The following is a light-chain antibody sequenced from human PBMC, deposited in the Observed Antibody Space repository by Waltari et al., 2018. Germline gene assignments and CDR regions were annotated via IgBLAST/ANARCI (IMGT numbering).Light chain of an antibody. Sequence: DIQMTQSPSSLSASVGDRVTITCRASQDIHSYLAWYQLKPGKAPKYLIFVASSLQSGASSRFSGSESGTDFTLTISSLQPDDVATYYCQQYDAYPWTFGQGTKVEIK. J-gene: IGKJ1*01. V-gene: IGKV1-16*01. CDR1: QDIHSY. CDR3: QQYDAYPWT. CDR2: VAS.